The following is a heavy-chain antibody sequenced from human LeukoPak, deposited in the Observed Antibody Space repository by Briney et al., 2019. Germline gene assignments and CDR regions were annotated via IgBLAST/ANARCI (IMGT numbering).Heavy chain of an antibody. J-gene: IGHJ4*02. V-gene: IGHV3-48*03. Sequence: GGSLRLSCAASRFTFSSYEMNWVRQAPGKGLEWVSYISSSGSAMYYADSVKGRFTVSRDNAKNSLYLQMNSLRAEDTAVYYCARVEGARYYFDYWGQGTLVTVSS. CDR2: ISSSGSAM. CDR1: RFTFSSYE. CDR3: ARVEGARYYFDY. D-gene: IGHD1-26*01.